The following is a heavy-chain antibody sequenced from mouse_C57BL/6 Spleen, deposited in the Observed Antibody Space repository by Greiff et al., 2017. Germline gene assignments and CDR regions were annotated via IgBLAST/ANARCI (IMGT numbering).Heavy chain of an antibody. V-gene: IGHV1-80*01. Sequence: QVQLQQSGAELVKPGASVKISCKASGYAFSSYWMNWVKQRPGKGLEWIGQIYPGDGDTNYNGKFKGKATLTADKSSSTAYMQLSSLTSEDSAVYFCARRGDYYYGSSYWYFDVWGTGTTVTVSS. CDR3: ARRGDYYYGSSYWYFDV. D-gene: IGHD1-1*01. CDR1: GYAFSSYW. CDR2: IYPGDGDT. J-gene: IGHJ1*03.